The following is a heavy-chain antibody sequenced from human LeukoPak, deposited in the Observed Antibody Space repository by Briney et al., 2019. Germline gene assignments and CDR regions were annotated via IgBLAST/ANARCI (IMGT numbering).Heavy chain of an antibody. D-gene: IGHD2-21*02. Sequence: GGSLRLSCAASGFIFSTYAMSWVRQAPGKGLEWVSGISGSGGSTYYADSVKGRFTISRDNSKNTLYVQMNSLRAEDTAVYYCARGLAYCGGDCHYYFDYWGQGTLVTVSS. CDR1: GFIFSTYA. CDR3: ARGLAYCGGDCHYYFDY. V-gene: IGHV3-23*01. J-gene: IGHJ4*02. CDR2: ISGSGGST.